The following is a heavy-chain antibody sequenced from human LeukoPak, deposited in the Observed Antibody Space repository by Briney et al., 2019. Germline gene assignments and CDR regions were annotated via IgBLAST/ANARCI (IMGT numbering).Heavy chain of an antibody. CDR2: IYSGGST. CDR1: GFIVSSNY. D-gene: IGHD1-26*01. J-gene: IGHJ4*02. Sequence: GGSLRLSCAASGFIVSSNYMSWVRQAPGKGLEWVSVIYSGGSTYYADSVKGRFTISRDNSKNTLYLQMNSLRAEDTAVYHCARDLWELLIDYFDYWGQGALVTVSS. CDR3: ARDLWELLIDYFDY. V-gene: IGHV3-53*05.